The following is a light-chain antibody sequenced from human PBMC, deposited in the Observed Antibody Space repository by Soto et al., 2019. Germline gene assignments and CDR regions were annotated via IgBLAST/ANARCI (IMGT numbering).Light chain of an antibody. V-gene: IGKV4-1*01. CDR2: WAS. J-gene: IGKJ4*01. Sequence: DIVMTQSPDSLAVSLGERATINCKSSQRVLYSSNNKNYLAWYQQKPGQPPKLLIYWASTRESGVPDRFSGSGSGTDFPLTISSLQAEDVAVYYCQQYYSIPLTFGGGTKVEIK. CDR1: QRVLYSSNNKNY. CDR3: QQYYSIPLT.